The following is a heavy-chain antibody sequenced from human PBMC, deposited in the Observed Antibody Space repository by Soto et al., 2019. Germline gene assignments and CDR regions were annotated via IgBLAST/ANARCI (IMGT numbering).Heavy chain of an antibody. CDR1: GGSISSTDHY. CDR3: ARLVFHCLRGSCDDYNFYGLGV. CDR2: IYYAGST. V-gene: IGHV4-39*01. Sequence: SETLSLTCTVSGGSISSTDHYWGWIRQPPGKGLEWLGSIYYAGSTFHNPSLKRRATISVDTSRNQFSLRLSSVTASDTAVYYCARLVFHCLRGSCDDYNFYGLGVWGQGTMVTVS. J-gene: IGHJ6*02. D-gene: IGHD2-15*01.